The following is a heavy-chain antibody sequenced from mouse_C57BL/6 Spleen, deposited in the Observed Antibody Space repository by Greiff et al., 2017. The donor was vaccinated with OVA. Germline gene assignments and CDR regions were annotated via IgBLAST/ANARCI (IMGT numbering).Heavy chain of an antibody. CDR3: ARDGITTVVATRGYFDV. D-gene: IGHD1-1*01. Sequence: EVKLMESGGGLVKPGGSLKLSCAASGFTFSSYAMSWVRQTPEKRLEWVATISDGGSYTYYPDNVKGRFTISRDNAKNNLYLQMSHLKSEDTAMYYCARDGITTVVATRGYFDVWGTGTTVTVSS. CDR1: GFTFSSYA. CDR2: ISDGGSYT. J-gene: IGHJ1*03. V-gene: IGHV5-4*01.